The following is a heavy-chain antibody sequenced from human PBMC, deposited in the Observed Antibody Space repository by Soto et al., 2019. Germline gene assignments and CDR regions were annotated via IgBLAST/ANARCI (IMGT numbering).Heavy chain of an antibody. J-gene: IGHJ6*02. V-gene: IGHV3-30-3*01. D-gene: IGHD3-10*01. CDR1: GFTFSSYA. CDR3: AREKVHYYSYGMDV. CDR2: ISYDGSNK. Sequence: QVQLVESGGGVVQPGRSLRLSCAASGFTFSSYAMHWVRQAPGKGLEWVAVISYDGSNKYYADSVKGRFTISRDNSKNTLYLQMNSLRAEDTAVYYCAREKVHYYSYGMDVWGQGTTVTVSS.